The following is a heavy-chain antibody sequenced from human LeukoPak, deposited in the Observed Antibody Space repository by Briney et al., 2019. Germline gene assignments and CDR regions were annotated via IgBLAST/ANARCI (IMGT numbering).Heavy chain of an antibody. V-gene: IGHV3-23*01. CDR2: ISGSGGST. Sequence: GGSLRLSCAASGFTFSSYAMSWVRQAPGKGLEWVSAISGSGGSTYYADSVKGRFTISRDNSKNTLYLQMNSPRAEDTAVYYCAKEDNYDFWSGYYQGWFDPWGQGTLVTVSS. CDR3: AKEDNYDFWSGYYQGWFDP. D-gene: IGHD3-3*01. J-gene: IGHJ5*02. CDR1: GFTFSSYA.